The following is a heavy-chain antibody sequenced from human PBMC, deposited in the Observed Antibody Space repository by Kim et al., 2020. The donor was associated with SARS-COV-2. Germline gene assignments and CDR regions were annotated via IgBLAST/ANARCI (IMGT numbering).Heavy chain of an antibody. CDR2: IWYDGSSQ. D-gene: IGHD3-22*01. Sequence: GGSLRLSCAASEFTFSNYHMHWVRQAPDKGLEWVALIWYDGSSQYYIDSVKGRFTISRDNSINTLYLQMNSLRPEDTAVYYCATEGSSGDRGPGAFGIWGQGAMVIVSS. CDR1: EFTFSNYH. J-gene: IGHJ3*02. CDR3: ATEGSSGDRGPGAFGI. V-gene: IGHV3-30*04.